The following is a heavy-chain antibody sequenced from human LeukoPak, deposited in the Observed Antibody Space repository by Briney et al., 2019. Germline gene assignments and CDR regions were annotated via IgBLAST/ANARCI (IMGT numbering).Heavy chain of an antibody. CDR1: GFTFSSYA. CDR3: AKGNTGSCYSCMDV. CDR2: ISGSGGST. D-gene: IGHD2-15*01. V-gene: IGHV3-23*01. J-gene: IGHJ6*02. Sequence: PGGSLRLSCAASGFTFSSYAVSWVRQAPGKGLEWVSAISGSGGSTYYADSVKGRFTISRDNSKNTLYLQMNSLRAEDTAVYYCAKGNTGSCYSCMDVWGQGTTVTISS.